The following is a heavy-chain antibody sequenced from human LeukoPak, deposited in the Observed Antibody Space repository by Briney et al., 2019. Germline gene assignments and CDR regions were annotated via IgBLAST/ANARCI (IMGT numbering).Heavy chain of an antibody. J-gene: IGHJ3*02. Sequence: ASVKVSCKASGYTFTCYYMHWVRQAPGQGLEWMGWINPNSGGTNYAQKFQGRVTMTRDTSISTAYMELSRLRSDGPAVYYCARDGEGHYGDYDAFDIWGQGTMVTVSS. V-gene: IGHV1-2*02. CDR3: ARDGEGHYGDYDAFDI. CDR1: GYTFTCYY. D-gene: IGHD4-17*01. CDR2: INPNSGGT.